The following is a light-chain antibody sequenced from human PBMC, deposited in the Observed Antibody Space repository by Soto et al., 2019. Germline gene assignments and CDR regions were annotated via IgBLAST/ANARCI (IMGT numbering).Light chain of an antibody. V-gene: IGKV1-5*03. CDR1: QSISSW. CDR3: QQYNSYWT. Sequence: DIQMTQSPSTLSASVGDRVTITCRASQSISSWLAWYQQKPGKAPKLLIYKASSLESGVPSRFSGSGSGTEFTLTISSLQPDDFATYYCQQYNSYWTLGQSTQV. J-gene: IGKJ1*01. CDR2: KAS.